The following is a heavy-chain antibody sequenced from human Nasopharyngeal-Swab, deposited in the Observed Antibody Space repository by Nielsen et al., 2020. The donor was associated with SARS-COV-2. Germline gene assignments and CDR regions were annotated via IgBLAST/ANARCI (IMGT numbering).Heavy chain of an antibody. D-gene: IGHD3-10*01. CDR2: IWYDGSNK. V-gene: IGHV3-33*06. CDR1: GFTFSSYG. J-gene: IGHJ4*02. Sequence: GGSLRLSCAASGFTFSSYGMHWVRQAPGKGLEWVAVIWYDGSNKYYADPVKGRFTISRDNSKNTLYLQMNSLRAEDTAVYYCAKRFSPKWGQGTLVTVSS. CDR3: AKRFSPK.